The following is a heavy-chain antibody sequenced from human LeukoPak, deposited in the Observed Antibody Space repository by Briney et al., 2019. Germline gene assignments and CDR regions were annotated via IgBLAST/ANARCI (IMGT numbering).Heavy chain of an antibody. CDR3: ARSNMVRGVIISRPLDY. V-gene: IGHV1-8*01. CDR1: GCTFTSYD. D-gene: IGHD3-10*01. CDR2: MNPNSGNT. Sequence: ASVKVSCKASGCTFTSYDINWVRQATGQGLEWVGWMNPNSGNTGYAQKFQGRVTMTRNTSISTAYMELSSLRSEDTAVYYCARSNMVRGVIISRPLDYWGQGTLVTVSS. J-gene: IGHJ4*02.